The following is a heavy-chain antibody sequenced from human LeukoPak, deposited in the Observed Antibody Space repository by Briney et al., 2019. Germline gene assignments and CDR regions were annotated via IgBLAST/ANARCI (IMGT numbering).Heavy chain of an antibody. CDR2: INPNSGGT. Sequence: ASVKVSCKASGYTFTGYYMHWVRQAPGQGLGWMGWINPNSGGTNYAQKFQGRVTMTRDTSISTAYMELSSLRSEDTAVYYCARDQYGDYTNFDYWGQGTLVTVSS. D-gene: IGHD4-17*01. CDR1: GYTFTGYY. J-gene: IGHJ4*02. CDR3: ARDQYGDYTNFDY. V-gene: IGHV1-2*02.